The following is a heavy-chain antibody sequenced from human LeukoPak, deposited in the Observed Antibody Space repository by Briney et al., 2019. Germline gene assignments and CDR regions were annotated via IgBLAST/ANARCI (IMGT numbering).Heavy chain of an antibody. J-gene: IGHJ4*02. CDR3: ARGVGYSFGTGDY. CDR1: GFTFSNSG. V-gene: IGHV3-33*01. CDR2: IWYDGSNE. Sequence: GGSLRLSCAASGFTFSNSGIHWIRQAPGKGLEWVALIWYDGSNEYYADSVKGRFTISRDNSKNTLYLQMTSLRAEDTAIYYCARGVGYSFGTGDYWGQGTLVTVSS. D-gene: IGHD5-18*01.